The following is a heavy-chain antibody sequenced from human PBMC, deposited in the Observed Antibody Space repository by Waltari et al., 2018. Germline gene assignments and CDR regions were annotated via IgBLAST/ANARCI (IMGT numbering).Heavy chain of an antibody. Sequence: EVQLVESGGGLVQPGGSLRLSCAASGFTFSNYWMHWVRQVPGKGLIWVSHANSDGSSPTYADSVKGRFTISRDNAKNTLYLQMNSLRAEDTAIYYCAKPFYNWDDPLDSWGQGTLVTVSS. V-gene: IGHV3-74*01. CDR1: GFTFSNYW. CDR2: ANSDGSSP. CDR3: AKPFYNWDDPLDS. J-gene: IGHJ4*02. D-gene: IGHD1-20*01.